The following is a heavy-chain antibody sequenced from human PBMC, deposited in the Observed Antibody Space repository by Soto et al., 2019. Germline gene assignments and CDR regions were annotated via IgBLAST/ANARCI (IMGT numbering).Heavy chain of an antibody. CDR1: GFTFDDYA. CDR2: ISWNSGSI. Sequence: EVQLVESGGGLVQPGRSLRLSCAASGFTFDDYAMHWVRQAPGKGLEWVSGISWNSGSIGYADSVKGRFTISRDNAXNXLXXQMNSLRAEDTALYYCAKYGDCISTSCYDYYGMDVWGQGTTVTVSS. CDR3: AKYGDCISTSCYDYYGMDV. D-gene: IGHD2-2*01. J-gene: IGHJ6*02. V-gene: IGHV3-9*01.